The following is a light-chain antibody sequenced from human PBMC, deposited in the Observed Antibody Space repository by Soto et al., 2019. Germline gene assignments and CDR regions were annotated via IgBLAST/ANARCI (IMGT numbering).Light chain of an antibody. J-gene: IGLJ1*01. CDR3: SSYTSSSANV. CDR1: SSDVGGYNY. CDR2: EVS. V-gene: IGLV2-14*01. Sequence: QSALTQPASVSGSPGQSITISCTGTSSDVGGYNYVSSYQQHPGKAPKLMIYEVSNRPSGVSNRFSGSKSGNTASLTISGLQAEDEADYYCSSYTSSSANVFGTGTKLTVL.